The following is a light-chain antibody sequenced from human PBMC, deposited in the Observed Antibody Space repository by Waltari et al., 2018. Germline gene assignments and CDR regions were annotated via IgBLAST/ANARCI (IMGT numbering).Light chain of an antibody. J-gene: IGLJ2*01. CDR1: TSTTGAGHD. Sequence: QSVLTQPPSVSGTPGQRVTISCSGSTSTTGAGHDVHWYQHLPGTAPKLLIYGNNTRPSGVPDRFSGSKSGTSASLAITGLQAGDEADYFCQSFDNMLSGGVVFGGGTKLAVL. CDR2: GNN. V-gene: IGLV1-40*01. CDR3: QSFDNMLSGGVV.